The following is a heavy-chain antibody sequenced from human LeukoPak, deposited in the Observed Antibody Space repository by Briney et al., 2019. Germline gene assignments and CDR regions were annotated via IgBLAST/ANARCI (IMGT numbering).Heavy chain of an antibody. CDR1: GFTFSSSA. CDR3: ARRPGN. CDR2: IYSGGAI. V-gene: IGHV3-23*03. J-gene: IGHJ4*02. Sequence: PGGSLRLSCAASGFTFSSSAMSWVRQAPGKGLEWVSLIYSGGAIRYADSVKGRFTISRDSSKNTLFLQMNDLTVEDTARYYCARRPGNWGQGILVTVSS. D-gene: IGHD1-14*01.